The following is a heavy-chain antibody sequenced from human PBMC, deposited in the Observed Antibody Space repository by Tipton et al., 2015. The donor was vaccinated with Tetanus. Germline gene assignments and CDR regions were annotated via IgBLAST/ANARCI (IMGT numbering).Heavy chain of an antibody. CDR2: VSSSGNS. J-gene: IGHJ4*02. Sequence: TLSLTCTVPGGSVSSYYWTWFRQPPGKRLEWIGFVSSSGNSNYSPSLTGRVSMSLDTSKQQFSLSLTSATAADTAVYYCASRGYSGRRQIEDYWGQGTLVTVSS. D-gene: IGHD5-12*01. CDR3: ASRGYSGRRQIEDY. CDR1: GGSVSSYY. V-gene: IGHV4-4*07.